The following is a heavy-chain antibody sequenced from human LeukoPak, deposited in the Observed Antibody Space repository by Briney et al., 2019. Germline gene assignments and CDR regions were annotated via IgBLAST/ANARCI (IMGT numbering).Heavy chain of an antibody. Sequence: GGSLRLSCAASGFTFSSYWMSWVRQAPRKGLEWVANIKQDGSEKYYVDSVKGRFTISRDNAENSLYLQMNSLRAEDTAVYYCARASPYYDFWSGSDAFDIWGQGTMVTVSS. CDR2: IKQDGSEK. D-gene: IGHD3-3*01. J-gene: IGHJ3*02. CDR1: GFTFSSYW. CDR3: ARASPYYDFWSGSDAFDI. V-gene: IGHV3-7*04.